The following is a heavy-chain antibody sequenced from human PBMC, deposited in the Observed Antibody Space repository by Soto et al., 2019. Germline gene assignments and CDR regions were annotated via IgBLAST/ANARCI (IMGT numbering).Heavy chain of an antibody. D-gene: IGHD2-15*01. Sequence: QITLKESGPTLVKPTQTLTLTCTFSGFSLSTNGVGVGWIRQPPGKALEWLALIYWDDDKRYSPSLKSRLTITKDTSKNQVVLTMPNMDPVDTATYYCAHRPSYRSGGSCYSGFDYWGQGTRVTVSS. CDR3: AHRPSYRSGGSCYSGFDY. CDR1: GFSLSTNGVG. CDR2: IYWDDDK. J-gene: IGHJ4*02. V-gene: IGHV2-5*02.